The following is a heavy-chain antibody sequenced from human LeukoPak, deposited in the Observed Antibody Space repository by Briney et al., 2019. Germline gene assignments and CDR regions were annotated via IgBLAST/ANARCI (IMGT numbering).Heavy chain of an antibody. Sequence: GGSLRLSCAASGFTFSSYSMSWVRQAPGKGLELVSYISSSSSAMYYADSMKGRFTISRDNANVSLYLQMNNLRDEDTAVYYCARGSGNSFDYWGQGALVTVSS. V-gene: IGHV3-48*02. CDR2: ISSSSSAM. D-gene: IGHD3-10*01. CDR1: GFTFSSYS. J-gene: IGHJ4*02. CDR3: ARGSGNSFDY.